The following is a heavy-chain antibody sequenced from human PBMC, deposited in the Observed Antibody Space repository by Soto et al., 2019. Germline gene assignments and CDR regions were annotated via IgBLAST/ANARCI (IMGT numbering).Heavy chain of an antibody. Sequence: EVQLVESGGDLVKPGGSLRLSCAASGFTFSDAWINWVRQVPGKGLEWIGRIKSKVDGGTTDFAGPVKGRFAISRDDSKNMVFMQMNSLKTDHTGVYFSTTDSPFTPTLVRFAFWGHGPLLTVSS. V-gene: IGHV3-15*07. CDR3: TTDSPFTPTLVRFAF. D-gene: IGHD2-8*02. CDR2: IKSKVDGGTT. CDR1: GFTFSDAW. J-gene: IGHJ4*01.